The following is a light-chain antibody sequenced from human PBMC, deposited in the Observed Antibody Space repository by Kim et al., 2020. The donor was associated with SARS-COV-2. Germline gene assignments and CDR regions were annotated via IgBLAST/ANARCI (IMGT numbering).Light chain of an antibody. CDR1: QSISSH. CDR3: QQTYNIPS. Sequence: DIQMTQSPSSLSASVGDRVTITCRTTQSISSHLNWYQQKPGRAPKLLISAASTLQGGVPSRFSGSGSETDFTLTINNLQPEDFATYHCQQTYNIPSFGQGTKVDIK. CDR2: AAS. V-gene: IGKV1-39*01. J-gene: IGKJ1*01.